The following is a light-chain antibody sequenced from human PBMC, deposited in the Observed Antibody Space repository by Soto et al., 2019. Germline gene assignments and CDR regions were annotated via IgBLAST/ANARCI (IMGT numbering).Light chain of an antibody. CDR2: DGN. Sequence: QSVLTQPASVSGSPGQSITISCTGTSSDVGGYNLVSWYQQQPDKAPKLMIFDGNFRPSGVSNRYSGSKFGNTASLTISGLQAEDEGDYYCCSYAGSSTLVFGTGTKVTVL. V-gene: IGLV2-23*01. J-gene: IGLJ1*01. CDR1: SSDVGGYNL. CDR3: CSYAGSSTLV.